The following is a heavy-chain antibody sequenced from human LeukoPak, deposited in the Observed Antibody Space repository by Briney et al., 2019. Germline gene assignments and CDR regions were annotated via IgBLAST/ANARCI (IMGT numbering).Heavy chain of an antibody. V-gene: IGHV3-23*01. J-gene: IGHJ4*02. D-gene: IGHD3-3*01. Sequence: PGASLRLSCAASGFTFSSYAKSWVRQAPGKGLEWVSAISGSGGSTYYADSVKGRFTISRDNSKNTLYLQMNSLRAEDTAVYYCAKETYYDFWSGYSGYWGQGTLVTVSS. CDR2: ISGSGGST. CDR3: AKETYYDFWSGYSGY. CDR1: GFTFSSYA.